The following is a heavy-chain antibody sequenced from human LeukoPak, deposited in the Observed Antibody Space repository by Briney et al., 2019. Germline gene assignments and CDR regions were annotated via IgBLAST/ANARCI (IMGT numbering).Heavy chain of an antibody. V-gene: IGHV3-21*01. CDR1: GFTFSSYS. CDR3: ARGAGSSWYLGYYFDY. Sequence: GGTLRLSCAASGFTFSSYSMNCVRQAPGKGLELASSISSSSSYIYYADSVKGRFTISRDNAKNSLYLQMNSLRAEDTAVYYCARGAGSSWYLGYYFDYWGQGTLVTVSS. D-gene: IGHD6-13*01. J-gene: IGHJ4*02. CDR2: ISSSSSYI.